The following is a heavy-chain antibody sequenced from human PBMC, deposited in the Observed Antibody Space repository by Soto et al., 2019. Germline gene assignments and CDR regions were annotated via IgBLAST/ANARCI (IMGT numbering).Heavy chain of an antibody. CDR2: IHNNGAT. CDR3: ARGGAGSYWFDP. CDR1: GGSISSGGYY. V-gene: IGHV4-31*01. D-gene: IGHD3-10*01. J-gene: IGHJ5*02. Sequence: QVQLQESGPGLVKPSQTLSLTCTISGGSISSGGYYWSWLRQHPERGLEWIGYIHNNGATYYNPTLKSHVSISSDTSKTQYFLTVYSVTAADTGVYYCARGGAGSYWFDPWGQGILVSVSS.